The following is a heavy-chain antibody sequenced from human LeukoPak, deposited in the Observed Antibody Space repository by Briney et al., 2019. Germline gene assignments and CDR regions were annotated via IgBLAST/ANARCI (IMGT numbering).Heavy chain of an antibody. CDR1: GFTFSSYS. J-gene: IGHJ4*02. CDR3: ARDRSRVSDY. Sequence: PGGSLRLSCAASGFTFSSYSMNWVPQAPGKGLEWVSAISSDSTYIYYADSLKGRFTISRDNARNSLFLQMNSLRAEDTAVYYCARDRSRVSDYWGQGTLVTVSS. V-gene: IGHV3-21*01. CDR2: ISSDSTYI.